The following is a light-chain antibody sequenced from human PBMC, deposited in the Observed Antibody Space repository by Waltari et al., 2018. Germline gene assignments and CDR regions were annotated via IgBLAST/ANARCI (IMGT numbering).Light chain of an antibody. V-gene: IGLV2-8*01. CDR1: GRDVGGYTY. CDR3: SWYAATNNVI. CDR2: EVT. J-gene: IGLJ2*01. Sequence: QSALTQPPSASGSLGQSVTISCTGTGRDVGGYTYVSWYQQSPGKAPKLLIYEVTKRHSGVPYLFSGSKSGNAVSLTFSGLRAEDEGDYSSSWYAATNNVIFGGGTNLTVL.